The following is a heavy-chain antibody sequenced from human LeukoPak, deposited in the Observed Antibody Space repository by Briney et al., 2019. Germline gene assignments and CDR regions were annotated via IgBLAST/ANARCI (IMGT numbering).Heavy chain of an antibody. D-gene: IGHD3-16*02. CDR1: GFTFSSYS. J-gene: IGHJ4*02. CDR3: ARADYDYVWGSYRQYYFDY. CDR2: ISTSSSYI. Sequence: GGSLRLSCTASGFTFSSYSMNWVRQAPGKGLEWVSSISTSSSYIYYADSVKGRFTISRDNAKNSLYLQMNSLRAEDTAVYYCARADYDYVWGSYRQYYFDYWGQGTLVTVSS. V-gene: IGHV3-21*01.